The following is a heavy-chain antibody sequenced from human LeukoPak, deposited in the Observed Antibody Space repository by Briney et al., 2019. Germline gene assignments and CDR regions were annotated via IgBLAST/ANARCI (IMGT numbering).Heavy chain of an antibody. CDR1: GFTFSSYA. V-gene: IGHV3-23*01. CDR2: ISGSGGST. CDR3: AKAGRYYYYGMDV. J-gene: IGHJ6*02. Sequence: GGSLRLSCAASGFTFSSYAMSWHRQAPGKGLEWGSAISGSGGSTYYADSVKGRFTISRDNSKNTLYLQMNSLRAEDTAVYYCAKAGRYYYYGMDVWGQGTTVTVSS.